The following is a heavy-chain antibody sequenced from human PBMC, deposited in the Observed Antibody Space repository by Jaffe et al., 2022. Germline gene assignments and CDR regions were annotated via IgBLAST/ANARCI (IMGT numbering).Heavy chain of an antibody. CDR3: ARESDPRGAAAGTQYFQH. Sequence: QVQLQESGPGLVKPSETLSLTCTVSGGSISSYYWSWIRQPPGKGLEWIGYIYYSGSTNYNPSLKSRVTISVDTSKNQFSLKLSSVTAADTAVYYCARESDPRGAAAGTQYFQHWGQGTLVTVSS. J-gene: IGHJ1*01. D-gene: IGHD6-13*01. CDR2: IYYSGST. CDR1: GGSISSYY. V-gene: IGHV4-59*01.